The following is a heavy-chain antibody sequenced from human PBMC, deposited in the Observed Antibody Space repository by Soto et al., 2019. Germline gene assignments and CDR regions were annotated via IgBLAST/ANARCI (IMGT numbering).Heavy chain of an antibody. Sequence: QITLKESGPTRVRPTQTLALTCNFSGFSIATNGVGVGWIRQPPGKAPEWLAVIYWDDDKRYSPSLKSRLTITEXXSXNXSDLIMRNRDPGDTHTYYCVHRAGLQGNWNGGYFDSWGQGTLVTVSS. CDR1: GFSIATNGVG. D-gene: IGHD1-1*01. J-gene: IGHJ4*02. CDR3: VHRAGLQGNWNGGYFDS. V-gene: IGHV2-5*02. CDR2: IYWDDDK.